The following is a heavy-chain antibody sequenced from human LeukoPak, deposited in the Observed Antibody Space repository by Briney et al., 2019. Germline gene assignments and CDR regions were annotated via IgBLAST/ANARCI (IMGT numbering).Heavy chain of an antibody. D-gene: IGHD2-2*01. V-gene: IGHV3-9*01. CDR1: GFTFDDYA. CDR3: ARDIVVVPAARYYYYYYYMDV. CDR2: ISWNSGSI. Sequence: GRSLRLSCAASGFTFDDYAMHWVRQAPGKGLEWVSGISWNSGSIGYADSVKGRFTISRDNSKNTLYLQMNSLRAEDTAVYYCARDIVVVPAARYYYYYYYMDVRGKGTTVTVSS. J-gene: IGHJ6*03.